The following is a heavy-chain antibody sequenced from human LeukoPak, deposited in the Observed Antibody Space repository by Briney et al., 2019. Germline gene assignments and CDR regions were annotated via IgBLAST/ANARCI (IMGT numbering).Heavy chain of an antibody. CDR1: GGSLSTYY. CDR3: ARHSPNHYGDYFDY. CDR2: IHYTGCP. Sequence: PSETLSLTCTVSGGSLSTYYWIWIRQTPGKGLEWIAYIHYTGCPTYNPSLKSRVTISVDTSKNQFSLKLTSVTAADTAVYYCARHSPNHYGDYFDYWGQGTLVTVSS. V-gene: IGHV4-59*08. J-gene: IGHJ4*02. D-gene: IGHD4-17*01.